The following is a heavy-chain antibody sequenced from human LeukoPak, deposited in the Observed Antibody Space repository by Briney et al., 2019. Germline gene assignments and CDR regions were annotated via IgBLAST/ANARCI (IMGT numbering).Heavy chain of an antibody. CDR3: STSLVATKRFDY. V-gene: IGHV4-38-2*01. CDR2: IYHSGST. J-gene: IGHJ4*02. Sequence: SETLSLTCAVSGYSISSGYYCGWIRQPPGKGLEWIGSIYHSGSTYYNPSLKSRVTISVDTSKNQFSLKLSSVTAADTAVYYCSTSLVATKRFDYWGQGTLVTVSS. D-gene: IGHD5-12*01. CDR1: GYSISSGYY.